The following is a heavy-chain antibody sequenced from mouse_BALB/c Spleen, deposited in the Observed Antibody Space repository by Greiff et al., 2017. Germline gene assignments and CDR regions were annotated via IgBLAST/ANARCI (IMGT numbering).Heavy chain of an antibody. CDR3: ARDERGDWFDY. J-gene: IGHJ3*01. Sequence: DVMLVESGGGLVQPGGSLRLSCATSGFTFTDYYMSWVRQPPGKALEWLGFIRNKANGYTTEYSASVKGRFTISRDNSQSILYLQMNTLRAEDSATYYCARDERGDWFDYWGQGTLVTVSA. CDR1: GFTFTDYY. V-gene: IGHV7-3*02. CDR2: IRNKANGYTT.